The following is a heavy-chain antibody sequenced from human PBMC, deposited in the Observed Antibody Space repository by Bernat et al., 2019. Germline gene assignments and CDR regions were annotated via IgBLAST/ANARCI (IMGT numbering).Heavy chain of an antibody. CDR3: ARGVVVVYAQLDY. CDR1: GFTFSSYG. V-gene: IGHV3-30*03. CDR2: ISYDGSNK. J-gene: IGHJ4*02. Sequence: QVQLVESGGGVVQPGRSLRLSCAASGFTFSSYGMHWVRQAPGQGPEWVAVISYDGSNKYYADSVKGRFTISRDNSKNTLYLQMNSLRAEDTAVYYCARGVVVVYAQLDYWGQGTLVTVSS. D-gene: IGHD2-8*02.